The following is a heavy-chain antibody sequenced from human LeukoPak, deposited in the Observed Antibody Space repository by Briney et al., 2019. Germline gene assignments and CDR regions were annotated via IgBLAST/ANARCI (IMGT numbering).Heavy chain of an antibody. CDR2: ISTYNGNT. CDR1: IYTLPNFG. J-gene: IGHJ6*03. V-gene: IGHV1-18*01. CDR3: ARPVKGAFFYYYMDV. Sequence: WTSVKVSCKASIYTLPNFGLTWVRQAPGQGLEWLGWISTYNGNTQYAHKFQGRLTLTTDTSTKTVFMESRNLRYNDTGVYYCARPVKGAFFYYYMDVWGKGTTVTVSS.